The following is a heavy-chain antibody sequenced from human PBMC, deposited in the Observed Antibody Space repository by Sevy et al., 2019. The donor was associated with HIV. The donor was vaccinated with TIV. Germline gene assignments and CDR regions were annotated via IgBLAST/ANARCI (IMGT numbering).Heavy chain of an antibody. D-gene: IGHD6-13*01. J-gene: IGHJ4*02. Sequence: GGSLRLSCAASGFTFSSYAMSWVRQAPGKGLEWVSAISGSGGSTYYADSVKGRFTISRDNSKNTLYLQMNGLRAEDTAVYYCANGRNSRYSSSLYYFDYWGQGTLVTVSS. CDR2: ISGSGGST. CDR3: ANGRNSRYSSSLYYFDY. CDR1: GFTFSSYA. V-gene: IGHV3-23*01.